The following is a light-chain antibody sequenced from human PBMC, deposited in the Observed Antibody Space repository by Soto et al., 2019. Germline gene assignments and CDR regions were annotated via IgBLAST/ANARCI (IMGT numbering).Light chain of an antibody. CDR1: QSVSGY. J-gene: IGKJ4*01. Sequence: EIVLTQSPATLSLSPGERAILSCRASQSVSGYLAWYQQTPGQAPRLLIYDTSNRATGIPARFSGSGSGTHFTLTLSSLEPEDFAVYYCQQRGSWPLTFGGGTKV. CDR3: QQRGSWPLT. V-gene: IGKV3-11*01. CDR2: DTS.